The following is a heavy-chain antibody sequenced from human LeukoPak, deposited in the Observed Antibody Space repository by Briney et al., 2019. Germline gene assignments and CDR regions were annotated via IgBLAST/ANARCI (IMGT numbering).Heavy chain of an antibody. Sequence: SETLSLTCTVSGGSVSSGSYYWSWIRQPPGKGLEWIGYIYYSGSTNYNPSLKSRVTISVDTSKNQFSLKLSSVTAADTAVYYCARGSEADWFDPWGQGTLVTVSS. D-gene: IGHD6-25*01. V-gene: IGHV4-61*01. CDR3: ARGSEADWFDP. CDR1: GGSVSSGSYY. J-gene: IGHJ5*02. CDR2: IYYSGST.